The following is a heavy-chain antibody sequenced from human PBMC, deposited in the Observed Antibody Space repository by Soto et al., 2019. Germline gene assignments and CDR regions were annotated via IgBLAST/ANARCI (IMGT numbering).Heavy chain of an antibody. J-gene: IGHJ5*02. CDR2: ISYDGSNK. V-gene: IGHV3-30*03. CDR1: GFTFSSYG. Sequence: GGSLRLSCAASGFTFSSYGMHWVRQAPGKGLEWVAVISYDGSNKYYADSVKGRFTISRDNSKNTLYLQMNSLRAEDTAVYYCASLSLYSSGWSNWFDPWGQGTLVTVSS. CDR3: ASLSLYSSGWSNWFDP. D-gene: IGHD6-19*01.